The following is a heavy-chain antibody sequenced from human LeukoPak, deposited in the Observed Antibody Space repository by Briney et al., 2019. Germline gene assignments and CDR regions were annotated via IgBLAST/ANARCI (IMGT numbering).Heavy chain of an antibody. D-gene: IGHD2-15*01. CDR1: GGSFSGYY. Sequence: SETLSLTCAVYGGSFSGYYWSWIRQPPGEGLEWIGEINHSGSTNYNPSLKSRVTISVDTSKNQFSLKLSSVTAADTAVYYCARAVYIVVVVAPTTYWFDPWGQGTLVTVSS. CDR2: INHSGST. CDR3: ARAVYIVVVVAPTTYWFDP. J-gene: IGHJ5*02. V-gene: IGHV4-34*01.